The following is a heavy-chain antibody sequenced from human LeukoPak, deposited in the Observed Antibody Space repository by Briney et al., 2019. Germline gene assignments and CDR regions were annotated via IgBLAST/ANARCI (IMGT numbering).Heavy chain of an antibody. CDR3: ARGTRSIPFDY. V-gene: IGHV3-48*01. Sequence: PGGSLRLSCAASGFTFSSYSMNWVRQAPGKGLAWVSYISSSSSTIYYADSVKGRFTIYRDNDKNSLYLQMNSLRAEDTAVYYCARGTRSIPFDYWGQGTLVTVSS. D-gene: IGHD1-14*01. CDR1: GFTFSSYS. CDR2: ISSSSSTI. J-gene: IGHJ4*02.